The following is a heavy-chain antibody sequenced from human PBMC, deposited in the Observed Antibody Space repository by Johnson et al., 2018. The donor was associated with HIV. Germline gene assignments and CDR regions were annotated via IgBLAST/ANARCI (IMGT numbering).Heavy chain of an antibody. V-gene: IGHV3-33*01. Sequence: QVQLVESGGGVVQPGRSLRLSCAASGFTFSTYGMHWVRQAPGKGLVWVAVMWYDGSNKYYADSVKGRFTISRDNSKNTLYLQMNSLRAEDTAVYYCARYYDSRPFDIWGQGTMVTVSS. CDR1: GFTFSTYG. CDR2: MWYDGSNK. J-gene: IGHJ3*02. CDR3: ARYYDSRPFDI. D-gene: IGHD3-22*01.